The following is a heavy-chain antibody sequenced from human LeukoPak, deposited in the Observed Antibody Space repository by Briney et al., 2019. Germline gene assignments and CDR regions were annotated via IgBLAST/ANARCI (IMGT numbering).Heavy chain of an antibody. V-gene: IGHV3-7*01. Sequence: GGSLRLSCVASGLTYSSSWKTWARQAPGKGLEWVATIKDDGSDKYYVDSVKGRFSISRDSAKSSLYLQMNSLRLEDTDMYYCADLGYSDWGQGNLVTVSS. CDR2: IKDDGSDK. J-gene: IGHJ4*02. D-gene: IGHD5-18*01. CDR1: GLTYSSSW. CDR3: ADLGYSD.